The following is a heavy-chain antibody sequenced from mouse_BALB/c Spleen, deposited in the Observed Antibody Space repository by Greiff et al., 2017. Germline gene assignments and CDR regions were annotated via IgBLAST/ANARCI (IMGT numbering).Heavy chain of an antibody. J-gene: IGHJ4*01. CDR3: ARYYYGNYGAMDY. CDR1: GFTFSSYT. D-gene: IGHD2-1*01. CDR2: ISSGGGNT. Sequence: EVHLVESGGGLVKPGGSLKLSCAASGFTFSSYTMSWVRQTPEKRLEWVATISSGGGNTYYPDSVKGRFTISRDNAKNNLYLQMSSLRSEDTALYYCARYYYGNYGAMDYWGQGTSVTVSS. V-gene: IGHV5-9*03.